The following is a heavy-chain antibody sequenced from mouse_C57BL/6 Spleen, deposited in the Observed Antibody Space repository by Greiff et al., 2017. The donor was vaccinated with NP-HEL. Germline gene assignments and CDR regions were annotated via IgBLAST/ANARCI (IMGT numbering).Heavy chain of an antibody. V-gene: IGHV1-69*01. D-gene: IGHD3-2*02. CDR1: GYPFTSYW. CDR2: IDPSDSYT. Sequence: QVQLQQPGAELVMPGASVKLSCKASGYPFTSYWMPWVKQRPGQGLEWIGEIDPSDSYTNYNQKFKGKSTLTVDKSSSTAYMQLSSLTSEDSAVYYCARELRLPYYYAMDYWGQGTSVTVSS. CDR3: ARELRLPYYYAMDY. J-gene: IGHJ4*01.